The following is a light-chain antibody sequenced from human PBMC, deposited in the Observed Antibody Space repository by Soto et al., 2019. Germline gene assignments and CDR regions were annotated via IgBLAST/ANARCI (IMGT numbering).Light chain of an antibody. CDR3: GTWDSSLSAVV. J-gene: IGLJ3*02. Sequence: QSVLTQPPSVSAAPGQKVTISFSGRSSSIGNNYVSWYQQLLGTAPKLLIYDNNKRPSGIPDRFSGSKPGTSATLGITGLQNGDEADYYCGTWDSSLSAVVFGGGTKVTVL. CDR1: SSSIGNNY. CDR2: DNN. V-gene: IGLV1-51*01.